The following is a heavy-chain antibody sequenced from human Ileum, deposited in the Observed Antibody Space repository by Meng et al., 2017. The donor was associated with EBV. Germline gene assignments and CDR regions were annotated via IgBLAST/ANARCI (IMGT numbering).Heavy chain of an antibody. J-gene: IGHJ4*02. CDR3: ASSDYYRPDY. D-gene: IGHD3-22*01. CDR1: GGSISRSDW. CDR2: TSHSGST. V-gene: IGHV4-4*02. Sequence: QGQVQESGPGLVKPSETLSLTCAVSGGSISRSDWWSWVRQPPGKGLEWIGETSHSGSTNYSPSLKSRVTISLDKSKNQLSLKLNSVTAADTAVYYCASSDYYRPDYWGQGTLVTVSS.